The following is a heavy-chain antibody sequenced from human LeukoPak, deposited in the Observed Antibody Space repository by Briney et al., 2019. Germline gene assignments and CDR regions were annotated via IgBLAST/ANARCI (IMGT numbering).Heavy chain of an antibody. CDR2: ISSSSSYI. V-gene: IGHV3-21*01. Sequence: GGSLRLSCAASGFTFSSYSMNWVRQAPGKGLEWVSSISSSSSYIYYADSVKGRFTISRDNAKNSLYLQMNSLRAEDTAVYYCARQYLYYDIFPWYFDLWGRGTLVTVSS. CDR1: GFTFSSYS. CDR3: ARQYLYYDIFPWYFDL. J-gene: IGHJ2*01. D-gene: IGHD3-9*01.